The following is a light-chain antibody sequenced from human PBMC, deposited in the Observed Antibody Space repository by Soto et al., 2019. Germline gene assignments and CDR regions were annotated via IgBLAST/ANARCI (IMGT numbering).Light chain of an antibody. CDR3: QQYTSSPRA. Sequence: EIVLTQSPGTLSLSPGERATLSCRASQSVSSSYLAWYQQKPGQAPRLLIYAASSRATGIPDRFSGSGSGTDYTLTISRLEPEDFALYYCQQYTSSPRAFGQGTKVDI. J-gene: IGKJ1*01. CDR2: AAS. V-gene: IGKV3-20*01. CDR1: QSVSSSY.